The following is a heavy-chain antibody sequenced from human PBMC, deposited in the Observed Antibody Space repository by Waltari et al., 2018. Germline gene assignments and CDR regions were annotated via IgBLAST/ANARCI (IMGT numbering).Heavy chain of an antibody. CDR2: ISWNIGSI. CDR3: AKDISGGWTYYDH. V-gene: IGHV3-9*01. D-gene: IGHD6-25*01. CDR1: GFTFDDYA. J-gene: IGHJ4*02. Sequence: EVQLVESGGGLVQPGRSLRLSCAASGFTFDDYAMHWVRQAPGKGLEWVSGISWNIGSIGYADSVKGRFTISRDNAKNSLYLQMNSLRAEDTALYYCAKDISGGWTYYDHWGQGTLVTVSS.